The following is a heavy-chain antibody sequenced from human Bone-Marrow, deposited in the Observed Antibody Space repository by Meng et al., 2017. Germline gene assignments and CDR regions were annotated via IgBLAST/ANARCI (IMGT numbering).Heavy chain of an antibody. D-gene: IGHD2-15*01. CDR3: ARDRSWGVAATRGYYYGMDV. J-gene: IGHJ6*02. CDR1: GYSISSGYY. CDR2: IYHSGST. Sequence: SGPTLVKPTQTLTLTCTVSGYSISSGYYWGWIRQPPGKGLEWIGSIYHSGSTYYNPSLKSRVTISVDTSKNQFSLKLSSVTAADTAVYYCARDRSWGVAATRGYYYGMDVWGQGTTVTVSS. V-gene: IGHV4-38-2*02.